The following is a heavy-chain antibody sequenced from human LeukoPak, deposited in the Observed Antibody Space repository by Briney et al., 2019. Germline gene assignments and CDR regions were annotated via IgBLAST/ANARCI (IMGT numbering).Heavy chain of an antibody. Sequence: PGGSLRLSCAASGFTFSNYNMNWVRQAPGKGLEWVSFITSSSSTRYYADSVKGRFTISRDNAKTSLYLQMNSLGAEDTAVYYFARALGGSSGYSQPWGQGTLVTVSS. J-gene: IGHJ5*02. CDR3: ARALGGSSGYSQP. D-gene: IGHD3-22*01. CDR2: ITSSSSTR. CDR1: GFTFSNYN. V-gene: IGHV3-48*01.